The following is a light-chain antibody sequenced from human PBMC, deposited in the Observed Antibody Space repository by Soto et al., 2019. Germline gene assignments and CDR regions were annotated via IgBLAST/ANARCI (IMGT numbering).Light chain of an antibody. Sequence: QSVLTQPPSASGTPGQRVTISCSGSSSNIGRNTVNWYQQLPGTAPKLLIFTNNQRPSGVPDRFSGSKSGTSASLAISGLQSEDEAAYYCAPWDDSLNGRVFGGVTKLTVL. CDR3: APWDDSLNGRV. J-gene: IGLJ3*02. V-gene: IGLV1-44*01. CDR2: TNN. CDR1: SSNIGRNT.